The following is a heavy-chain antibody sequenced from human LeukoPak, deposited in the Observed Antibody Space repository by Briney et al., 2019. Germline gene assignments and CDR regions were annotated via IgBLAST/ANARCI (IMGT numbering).Heavy chain of an antibody. J-gene: IGHJ4*02. V-gene: IGHV3-48*04. CDR2: ISSSSSSI. D-gene: IGHD2-2*01. CDR3: AREYCSSASCHRNDY. CDR1: GFTFTSYS. Sequence: GGSLRLSCAASGFTFTSYSMYWVRQAPGKGLEWVSYISSSSSSIYYADSVKGRFTISGDNAKNSLYLQMSSLRAEDTAVYYCAREYCSSASCHRNDYWGQGTLVTVSS.